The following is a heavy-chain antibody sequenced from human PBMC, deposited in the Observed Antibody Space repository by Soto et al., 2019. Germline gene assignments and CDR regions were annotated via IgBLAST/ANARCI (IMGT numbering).Heavy chain of an antibody. CDR3: TTPQVYYGMDV. CDR1: GFTFSGSA. V-gene: IGHV3-73*02. Sequence: EVQLVESGGGLVQPGGSLKLSCAASGFTFSGSAVHWVRQASGKGLEWVGRIRSKANNYATAYAASVQGRFTIFRDDLKNTAYLQMNSLKTEVRAVYFITTPQVYYGMDVWGQGTRVSVSS. J-gene: IGHJ6*02. CDR2: IRSKANNYAT.